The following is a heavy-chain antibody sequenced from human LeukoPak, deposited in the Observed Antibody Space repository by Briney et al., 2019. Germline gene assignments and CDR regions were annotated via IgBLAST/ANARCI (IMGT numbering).Heavy chain of an antibody. CDR3: AKDHSGYDAGPYYFDY. CDR2: INGSGGST. J-gene: IGHJ4*02. Sequence: PGGSLRLSCVASGFSFSTYGMSWVRQAPGKGLEWVSAINGSGGSTYYADSVKGRFTISRDNSKNTLYLQMNSLRAEDTAVYYCAKDHSGYDAGPYYFDYWGQGTLVTVSS. CDR1: GFSFSTYG. D-gene: IGHD5-12*01. V-gene: IGHV3-23*01.